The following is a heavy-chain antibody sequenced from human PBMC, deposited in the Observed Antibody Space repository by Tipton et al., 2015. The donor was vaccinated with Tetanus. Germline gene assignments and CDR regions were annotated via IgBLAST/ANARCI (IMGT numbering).Heavy chain of an antibody. CDR2: INHTGST. CDR3: ARGRQRLVPAGFDL. V-gene: IGHV4-34*01. J-gene: IGHJ5*02. CDR1: GFIFSSYT. D-gene: IGHD6-13*01. Sequence: LRLSCEVSGFIFSSYTMNWVRQPPGKGLEWIGEINHTGSTNYNPSLRRRVTISIGTSNNQFSLKLNSVAAADSAVYYCARGRQRLVPAGFDLWGQGTLVTVSS.